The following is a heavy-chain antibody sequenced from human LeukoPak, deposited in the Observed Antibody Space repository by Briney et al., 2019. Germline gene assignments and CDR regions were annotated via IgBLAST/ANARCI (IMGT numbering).Heavy chain of an antibody. Sequence: PGGSLRLSCAASGFTFRSYEMNWVRQAPGKGLEWVSYISSSGSTIYYADSVKGRFTISRDNAKNSLYLQMNSLRAEDTAVYYCASGNVRYSSSSAGDAFDIWGQGTMVTVSS. CDR1: GFTFRSYE. CDR3: ASGNVRYSSSSAGDAFDI. D-gene: IGHD6-6*01. V-gene: IGHV3-48*03. J-gene: IGHJ3*02. CDR2: ISSSGSTI.